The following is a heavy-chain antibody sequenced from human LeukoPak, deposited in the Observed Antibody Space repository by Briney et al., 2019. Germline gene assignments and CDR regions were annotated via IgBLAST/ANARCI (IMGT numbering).Heavy chain of an antibody. CDR3: ARGGYYDFWSGYYTEVFDY. J-gene: IGHJ4*02. V-gene: IGHV4-4*07. CDR1: GGSISRYY. CDR2: IYTSGST. D-gene: IGHD3-3*01. Sequence: PSETLSLTCTVSGGSISRYYWGWIRQPAEKGLEWIGRIYTSGSTNYNPSLKSRVTMSVDTSKNQFSLRLSSVTAADTAVYYCARGGYYDFWSGYYTEVFDYWGQGTLVTVSS.